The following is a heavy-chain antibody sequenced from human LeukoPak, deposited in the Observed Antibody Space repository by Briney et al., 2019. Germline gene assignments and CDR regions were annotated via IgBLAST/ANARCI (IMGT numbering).Heavy chain of an antibody. Sequence: PGGSLRLSCAASGFTFSSYGMSWVRQAPGKGLEWVSYISSSGSTIYYADSVKGRFTISRDNAKNSLYLQMNSLRAEDTAVYYCARDLRGFGEFPTFEYWGQGTLVTVSS. D-gene: IGHD3-10*01. CDR3: ARDLRGFGEFPTFEY. CDR2: ISSSGSTI. CDR1: GFTFSSYG. V-gene: IGHV3-48*04. J-gene: IGHJ4*02.